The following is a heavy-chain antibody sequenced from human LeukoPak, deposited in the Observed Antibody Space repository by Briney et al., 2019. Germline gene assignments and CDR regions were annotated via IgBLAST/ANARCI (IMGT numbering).Heavy chain of an antibody. D-gene: IGHD5-18*01. Sequence: GGSLRLSCAASGFTFDDYAMHWVRQAPGKGLEWVSLVSGDGSSTYYADSVEGRFTISRDNTKNSLYLQMNSLRTEDTALYYCANADGGYNFNYWGQGTLVTVSS. CDR2: VSGDGSST. CDR3: ANADGGYNFNY. V-gene: IGHV3-43*02. CDR1: GFTFDDYA. J-gene: IGHJ4*02.